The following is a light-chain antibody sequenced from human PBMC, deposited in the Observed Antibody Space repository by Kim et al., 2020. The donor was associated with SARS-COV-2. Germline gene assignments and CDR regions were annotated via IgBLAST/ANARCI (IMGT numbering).Light chain of an antibody. Sequence: ASEGHRDTITSRASQNIGNNLAWFQQKPGKVPKLLIYGATTLEPGVTSRFSGSGSGTDFTLTISSLQPEDVATYYCQKYKSVPFTFGPGTKVDIK. CDR1: QNIGNN. V-gene: IGKV1-27*01. CDR2: GAT. J-gene: IGKJ3*01. CDR3: QKYKSVPFT.